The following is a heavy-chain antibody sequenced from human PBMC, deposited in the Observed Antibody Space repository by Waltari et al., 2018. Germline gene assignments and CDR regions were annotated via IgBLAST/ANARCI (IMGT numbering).Heavy chain of an antibody. Sequence: QLQLQQSGPGLVKPSESLFLSFAVSDDSVTNNYWWSWVRQPPGKGLVWIGQIHGTGKTNYNPSLESRVTVSMDTSNNQFSLRVTSPTAADTAVYFCARDRGRGLYLDSWGQGTLVTVS. V-gene: IGHV4-4*02. J-gene: IGHJ4*02. CDR1: DDSVTNNYW. CDR2: IHGTGKT. CDR3: ARDRGRGLYLDS. D-gene: IGHD1-26*01.